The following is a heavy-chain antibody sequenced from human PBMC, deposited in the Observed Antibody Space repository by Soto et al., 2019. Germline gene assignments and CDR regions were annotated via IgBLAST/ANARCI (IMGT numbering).Heavy chain of an antibody. J-gene: IGHJ4*02. CDR3: ARDSFDYYDSSGPPDY. CDR1: GFVFTSHS. Sequence: DVQLVESGGDLVQPGGFLRLSCAASGFVFTSHSLNWVRQAPGKGLEWVSYISSSFTIYYADSVKGRFTVSRDNAKNSLYLQMTSLRVEDTAVYYCARDSFDYYDSSGPPDYWGQGTLVTVSS. D-gene: IGHD3-22*01. CDR2: ISSSFTI. V-gene: IGHV3-48*01.